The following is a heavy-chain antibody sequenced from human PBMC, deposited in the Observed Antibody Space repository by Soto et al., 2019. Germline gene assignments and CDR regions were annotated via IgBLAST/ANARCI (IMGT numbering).Heavy chain of an antibody. V-gene: IGHV3-73*01. J-gene: IGHJ3*02. D-gene: IGHD3-22*01. CDR3: AASMIVVDEAFDI. CDR2: IRGKPDNYAT. Sequence: GGALGHSRGGSGVTFSGSAIPRGRPASGKGLGWVGRIRGKPDNYATTYAASLKGRFTISRDDSKNTAYLQMNSLKTEDTAVYYCAASMIVVDEAFDIWGQGTMVTVSS. CDR1: GVTFSGSA.